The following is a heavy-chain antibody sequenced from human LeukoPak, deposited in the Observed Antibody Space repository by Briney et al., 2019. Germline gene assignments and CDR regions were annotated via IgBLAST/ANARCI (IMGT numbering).Heavy chain of an antibody. CDR1: GFIFTNYY. CDR2: INPTGGST. CDR3: ARDKGSGYLPFDF. D-gene: IGHD5-18*01. J-gene: IGHJ4*02. Sequence: ASVKVSCKASGFIFTNYYIHWVRLAPGQGLEWMGIINPTGGSTTYAEKFQGRVTMTRDTSISTAYMEMSSLRSDDTAVYYCARDKGSGYLPFDFWGQGTLVTVSS. V-gene: IGHV1-46*01.